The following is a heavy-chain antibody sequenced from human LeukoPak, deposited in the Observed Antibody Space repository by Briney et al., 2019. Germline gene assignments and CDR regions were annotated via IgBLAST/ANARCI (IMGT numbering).Heavy chain of an antibody. Sequence: GRSLRLSCAASGFTFSSYGMHWVRQAPGKGLEWVAVISYDGSNKYSADSVKGRFTISRDNSKNTLYLQMNSLRAEDTAVYYCARAHTYYYYMDVWGKGTTVTVSS. CDR2: ISYDGSNK. V-gene: IGHV3-30*03. CDR1: GFTFSSYG. CDR3: ARAHTYYYYMDV. J-gene: IGHJ6*03.